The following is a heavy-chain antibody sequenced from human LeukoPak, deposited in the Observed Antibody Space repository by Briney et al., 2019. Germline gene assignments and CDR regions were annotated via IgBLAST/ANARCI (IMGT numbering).Heavy chain of an antibody. CDR2: INAGNGDT. V-gene: IGHV1-3*01. D-gene: IGHD3-10*01. Sequence: GASVKVSCKASGYTFTSYAMHWVRQAPGQRLEWMGWINAGNGDTKYSQKFQGRVTITRDTSASTAYMELSSLRSEDTAVYYCARASSGSLSTWFGELFDWYDPWGQGTLDTVSS. J-gene: IGHJ5*02. CDR3: ARASSGSLSTWFGELFDWYDP. CDR1: GYTFTSYA.